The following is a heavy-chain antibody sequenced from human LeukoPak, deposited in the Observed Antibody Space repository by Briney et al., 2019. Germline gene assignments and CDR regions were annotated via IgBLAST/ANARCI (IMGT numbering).Heavy chain of an antibody. CDR3: ATSLLAYCGGDCYSFDY. D-gene: IGHD2-21*02. V-gene: IGHV1-69*06. J-gene: IGHJ4*02. CDR1: GGTFSSYA. Sequence: GSSVKVSCKASGGTFSSYAISWVRQAPGQGLEWMGGIIPIFGTANYAQKCQGRVTITADKSTSTAYMELSSLRSEDTAVYYCATSLLAYCGGDCYSFDYWGQGTLVTVSS. CDR2: IIPIFGTA.